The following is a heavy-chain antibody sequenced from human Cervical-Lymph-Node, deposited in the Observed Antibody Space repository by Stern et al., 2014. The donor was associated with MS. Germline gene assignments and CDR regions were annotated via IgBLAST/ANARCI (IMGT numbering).Heavy chain of an antibody. Sequence: QVQLVESGGGVVQPGRSLRLSCAVSGSNFSHYAMHWVRQAPGKGLEWVAAVSSEGNNKYHADSVKGRFTISRDNSKNTVYLQMNSLRDGDTAVYYCATQIWFDYWGQGTLVTVSS. V-gene: IGHV3-30-3*01. CDR2: VSSEGNNK. CDR1: GSNFSHYA. CDR3: ATQIWFDY. D-gene: IGHD3-16*01. J-gene: IGHJ4*02.